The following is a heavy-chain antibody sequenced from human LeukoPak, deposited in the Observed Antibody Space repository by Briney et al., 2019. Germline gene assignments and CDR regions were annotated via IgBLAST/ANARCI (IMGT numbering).Heavy chain of an antibody. J-gene: IGHJ6*03. V-gene: IGHV4-61*02. CDR2: IYTSGST. D-gene: IGHD5-24*01. CDR1: GGSISSGSYY. Sequence: PSETLSLTCTVSGGSISSGSYYWNWIRQPAGKGLEWIGRIYTSGSTNYNPSLKSRVTISADTSKNQFSLKLSSLTAADTAVHYCARDADGYNGYYYYYYMGVWGKGTTVTVSS. CDR3: ARDADGYNGYYYYYYMGV.